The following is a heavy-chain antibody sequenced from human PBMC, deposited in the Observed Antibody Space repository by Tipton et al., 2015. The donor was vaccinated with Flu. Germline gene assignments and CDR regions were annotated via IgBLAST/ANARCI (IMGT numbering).Heavy chain of an antibody. CDR1: GDSISSTTYY. Sequence: TLSLTCTVSGDSISSTTYYWGWIRQPPGKGLEWIGRIYYSGSTYYSPSLKSRITISVDTSKNQFSLKLTSVTAADTAVYYCARHSTMHNYVHFDYWGQGTLVTVSS. D-gene: IGHD1-1*01. V-gene: IGHV4-39*01. J-gene: IGHJ4*02. CDR2: IYYSGST. CDR3: ARHSTMHNYVHFDY.